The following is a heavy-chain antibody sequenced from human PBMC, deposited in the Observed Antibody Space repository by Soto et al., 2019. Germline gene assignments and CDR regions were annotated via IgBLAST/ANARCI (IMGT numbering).Heavy chain of an antibody. D-gene: IGHD6-13*01. J-gene: IGHJ6*01. CDR3: ARDSSGWYDSYVMDV. Sequence: GASVKVSWKAFGYTITGYYMHWVRQAPGQGLEWMGWINPNSGGTNYAQKFQGWVTMTRDTSISTAYMELSRLRSDDTAVYYCARDSSGWYDSYVMDVWRQGSTVTVTS. CDR1: GYTITGYY. CDR2: INPNSGGT. V-gene: IGHV1-2*04.